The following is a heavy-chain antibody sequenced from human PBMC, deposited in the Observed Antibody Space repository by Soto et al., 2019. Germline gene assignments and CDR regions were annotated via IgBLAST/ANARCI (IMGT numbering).Heavy chain of an antibody. V-gene: IGHV4-59*08. D-gene: IGHD3-10*01. CDR3: ARHYGSGTFPIDI. Sequence: SETLSLTCSVSGGSIRKYYWSWIRQSPERGLEWIAYIYDSGTTNYNPSLRSRVSISVDTSKNQVSLKLSSVTAADTAVYYCARHYGSGTFPIDIWGQGTLVTVSS. J-gene: IGHJ4*02. CDR1: GGSIRKYY. CDR2: IYDSGTT.